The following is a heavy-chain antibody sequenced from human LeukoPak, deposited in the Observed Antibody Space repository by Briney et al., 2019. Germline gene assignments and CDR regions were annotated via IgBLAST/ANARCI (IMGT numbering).Heavy chain of an antibody. CDR3: ARTGNWAPDH. D-gene: IGHD1-14*01. Sequence: ASVKVSCKASGYTFTSYYMHWVRQAPGQGLEWMGIINPSGGGTTYAQKFQGRVTMTRDTSTSTVYMELSSLTSEDTAVYYCARTGNWAPDHWGQGTLVTVSS. CDR2: INPSGGGT. J-gene: IGHJ5*02. CDR1: GYTFTSYY. V-gene: IGHV1-46*01.